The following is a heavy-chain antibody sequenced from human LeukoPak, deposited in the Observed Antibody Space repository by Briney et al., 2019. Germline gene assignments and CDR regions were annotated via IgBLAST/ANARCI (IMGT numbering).Heavy chain of an antibody. V-gene: IGHV4-59*01. CDR3: ARVIRGWLRGNYFDY. Sequence: SETLSLTCTVSGGSISSYYWSWIRQPPGKGLEWIGYIYYSGSTNYNPSLKGRVTISVDTSKNQFSLKLSSVTAADTAVYYCARVIRGWLRGNYFDYWGQGTLVTVSS. CDR1: GGSISSYY. J-gene: IGHJ4*02. D-gene: IGHD5-12*01. CDR2: IYYSGST.